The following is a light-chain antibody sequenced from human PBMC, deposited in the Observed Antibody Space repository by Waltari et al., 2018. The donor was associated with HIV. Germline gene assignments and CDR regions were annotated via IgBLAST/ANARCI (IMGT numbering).Light chain of an antibody. CDR3: QQTFSPPRT. CDR1: QNVINY. J-gene: IGKJ3*01. CDR2: GAS. V-gene: IGKV1-39*01. Sequence: DINMTQSPSSLSASVGDRVTISCRTSQNVINYLTWYHRRPGKAPTFLIFGASTVQDGVSSRFSGSGSGTDFTLSIAGLQPEDIGTYYCQQTFSPPRTFGPGT.